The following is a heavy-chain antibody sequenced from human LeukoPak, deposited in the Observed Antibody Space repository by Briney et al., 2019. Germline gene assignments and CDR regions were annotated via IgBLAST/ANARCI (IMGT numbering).Heavy chain of an antibody. V-gene: IGHV3-74*01. CDR2: INSDGSST. J-gene: IGHJ2*01. CDR1: GFTFSSYW. Sequence: GGSLRLSCAASGFTFSSYWMHWVRQAPGKGLVWVSRINSDGSSTSYADSVKGRFTISRDNAKNTLYLQMNSLRAEDTAVYYCAKELGYCSSTSCSRYFDLWGRGTLVTVSS. CDR3: AKELGYCSSTSCSRYFDL. D-gene: IGHD2-2*01.